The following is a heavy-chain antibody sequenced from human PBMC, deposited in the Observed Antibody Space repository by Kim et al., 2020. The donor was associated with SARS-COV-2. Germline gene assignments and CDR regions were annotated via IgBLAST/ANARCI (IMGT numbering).Heavy chain of an antibody. CDR3: ARRKYYDILTGYSGDAFDI. V-gene: IGHV1-3*01. D-gene: IGHD3-9*01. J-gene: IGHJ3*02. CDR1: GYTFTSYA. CDR2: INAGNGNT. Sequence: ASVKVSCKASGYTFTSYAMHWVRQAPGQRLEWMGWINAGNGNTKYSQKFQGRVTITRHTSASTAYMELSSLRSEDTAVYYCARRKYYDILTGYSGDAFDIWGQGTMVTVSS.